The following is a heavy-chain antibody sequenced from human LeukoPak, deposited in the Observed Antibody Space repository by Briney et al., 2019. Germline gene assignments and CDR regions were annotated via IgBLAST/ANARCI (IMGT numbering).Heavy chain of an antibody. V-gene: IGHV1-18*01. CDR3: ARTLWFGELLPADY. J-gene: IGHJ4*02. CDR2: ISTYNGNT. CDR1: GYTFTSYG. D-gene: IGHD3-10*01. Sequence: ASVKVSCKASGYTFTSYGISWVRQAPGQGLEWMGWISTYNGNTNYAQKLQGRVTMTTDTSTSTAYMELRSLSSDDTAVYYCARTLWFGELLPADYWGQGTLVTVSS.